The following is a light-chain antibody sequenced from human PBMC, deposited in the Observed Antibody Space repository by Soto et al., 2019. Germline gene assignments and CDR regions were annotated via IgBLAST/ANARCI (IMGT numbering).Light chain of an antibody. CDR3: TSYTCSSTYV. Sequence: QSVLTQPASVSGAPGQSIAISCTGTSSDVGGYNYVSWYQQHPGKAPNLMIYDVSNRPSGVSDRFSGSKSGNTASLTISGLQAEDEADYYCTSYTCSSTYVFGTGTKLTVL. CDR1: SSDVGGYNY. J-gene: IGLJ1*01. CDR2: DVS. V-gene: IGLV2-14*01.